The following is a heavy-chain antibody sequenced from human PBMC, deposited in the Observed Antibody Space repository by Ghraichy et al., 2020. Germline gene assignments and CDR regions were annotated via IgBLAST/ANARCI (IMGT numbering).Heavy chain of an antibody. CDR2: ISSSSSTI. Sequence: GGSLRLSCAASGFTFSSYSMNWVRQAPGKGLEWVSYISSSSSTIYYADSVKGRFTISRENAKNSLYLQMNSLRVEDTAVYYCAREIIAAAGDVWGQGTTVTVSS. V-gene: IGHV3-48*01. D-gene: IGHD6-13*01. CDR3: AREIIAAAGDV. J-gene: IGHJ6*02. CDR1: GFTFSSYS.